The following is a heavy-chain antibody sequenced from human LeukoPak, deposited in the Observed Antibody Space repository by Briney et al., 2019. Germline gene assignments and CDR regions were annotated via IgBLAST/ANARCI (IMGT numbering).Heavy chain of an antibody. J-gene: IGHJ6*03. V-gene: IGHV1-2*02. D-gene: IGHD4-17*01. CDR1: GYTFTGYF. Sequence: VASVKVSCKASGYTFTGYFMHWVRQAPGQGLEWMGWINPNSGGTNYAQKFQGRVTMTRDTSIRTAYMELSRLRSDDTAVYYCARDYGDSSGHYYYYYMDVWGDGTTVTVSS. CDR3: ARDYGDSSGHYYYYYMDV. CDR2: INPNSGGT.